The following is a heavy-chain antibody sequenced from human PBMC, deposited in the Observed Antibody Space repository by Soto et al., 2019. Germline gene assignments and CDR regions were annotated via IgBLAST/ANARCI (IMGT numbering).Heavy chain of an antibody. J-gene: IGHJ6*02. D-gene: IGHD3-3*01. CDR3: ARALKAIFGVVYYYGMDV. Sequence: ASVKVSCTASGYTFTGYYMHWVRQAPGQGLEWMGWINPNSGGTNYAQKFQGWVTMTRDTSISTAYMELSRLRSDDTAVYYCARALKAIFGVVYYYGMDVWGQGTTVTVSS. CDR1: GYTFTGYY. CDR2: INPNSGGT. V-gene: IGHV1-2*04.